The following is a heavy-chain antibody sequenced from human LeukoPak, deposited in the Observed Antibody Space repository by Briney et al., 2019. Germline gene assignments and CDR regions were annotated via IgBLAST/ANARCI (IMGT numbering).Heavy chain of an antibody. CDR1: GFTFSRYA. D-gene: IGHD5-12*01. J-gene: IGHJ4*02. Sequence: GGSLRLSCAASGFTFSRYAMHWVRQAPGKGLEWVAVISHDGSDKYYADSVKGRITISRDNSKNTLYLQMNSLRAEDTAVYYCARRAGGYHNTGGQGTLVTVSS. CDR2: ISHDGSDK. V-gene: IGHV3-30*03. CDR3: ARRAGGYHNT.